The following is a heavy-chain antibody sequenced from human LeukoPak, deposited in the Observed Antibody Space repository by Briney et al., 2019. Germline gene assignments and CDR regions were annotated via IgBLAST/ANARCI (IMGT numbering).Heavy chain of an antibody. CDR3: ARHDFDFWSGHFGTMFDY. V-gene: IGHV4-39*01. Sequence: SETLSLTCTVSGGSISSSSYYWGWIRRPPGKGLEWIGSIYYSGSTYYNPSLKSRVTISVDTSKNQFSLKLSSVTAADTAVYYCARHDFDFWSGHFGTMFDYWGLGTLVTVSS. CDR1: GGSISSSSYY. D-gene: IGHD3-3*01. CDR2: IYYSGST. J-gene: IGHJ4*02.